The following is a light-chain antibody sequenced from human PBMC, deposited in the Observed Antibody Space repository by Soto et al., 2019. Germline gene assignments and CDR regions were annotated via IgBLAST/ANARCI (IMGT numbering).Light chain of an antibody. CDR2: AAS. Sequence: EIVLTQSPGTLSLSPGERATLSCRASQSVSSSYLAWYQQKPGQAPRLLISAASTRATGITDRFSGSGSGTDFTLTISRLEHDDFAVYYCQQYGNSRWTFGQGTKVEIK. CDR1: QSVSSSY. J-gene: IGKJ1*01. CDR3: QQYGNSRWT. V-gene: IGKV3-20*01.